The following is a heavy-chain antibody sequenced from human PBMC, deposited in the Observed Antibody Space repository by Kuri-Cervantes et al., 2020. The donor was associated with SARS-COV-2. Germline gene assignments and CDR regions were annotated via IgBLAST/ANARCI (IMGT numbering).Heavy chain of an antibody. CDR1: GFTFSSYS. D-gene: IGHD3-22*01. V-gene: IGHV3-48*01. CDR3: ASLRSSAYYYDLPSDP. CDR2: ISSSSSTI. J-gene: IGHJ5*02. Sequence: GGSLRLSCAASGFTFSSYSMNWVRQAPGKGLEWVSYISSSSSTIYYADSVKGRFTISRDNAKNSLYLQMNSLRAEDTAVYYCASLRSSAYYYDLPSDPWGQGTRGTVSA.